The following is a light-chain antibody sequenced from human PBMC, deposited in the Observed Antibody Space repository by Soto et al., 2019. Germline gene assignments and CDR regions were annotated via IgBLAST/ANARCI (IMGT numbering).Light chain of an antibody. CDR1: QSVSSY. Sequence: EIVLTQSPSTLSLSPGERATLSSRASQSVSSYLAWYQQKPGQAPRLLIYDASSRATGIPARFSGSGSGTDFTLTISSLQPDDFATYYCQQCNSYSLTFGRGTKVDIK. CDR3: QQCNSYSLT. V-gene: IGKV3-11*01. CDR2: DAS. J-gene: IGKJ4*01.